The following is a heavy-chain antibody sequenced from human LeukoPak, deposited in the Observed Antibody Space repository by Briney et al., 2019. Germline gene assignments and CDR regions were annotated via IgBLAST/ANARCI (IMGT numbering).Heavy chain of an antibody. V-gene: IGHV4-61*02. J-gene: IGHJ6*03. CDR1: GGSISIGTYY. Sequence: PSETLSLTCTVSGGSISIGTYYWSWIRQPAGKGLEWIGRIYISGSTNYNPSLKSRVTISMDTSKNQFSLKLSSVTAADTGVYYCARVQRPDYYYYYMDVWGKGTTVIVSS. CDR3: ARVQRPDYYYYYMDV. CDR2: IYISGST.